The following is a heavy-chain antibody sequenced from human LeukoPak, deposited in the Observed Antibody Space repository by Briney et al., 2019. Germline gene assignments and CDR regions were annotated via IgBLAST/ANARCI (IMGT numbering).Heavy chain of an antibody. Sequence: GESLKISCKGSGYKFTNYWIGWVRQMPGKGLEWMGIIYPGDSDTRYSLSFQGQVTISADRSISTAYLQWSSLKASDTAMYYCARGYNWGSLYLDYWGQGTLVTVPS. V-gene: IGHV5-51*01. CDR2: IYPGDSDT. CDR3: ARGYNWGSLYLDY. CDR1: GYKFTNYW. D-gene: IGHD7-27*01. J-gene: IGHJ4*02.